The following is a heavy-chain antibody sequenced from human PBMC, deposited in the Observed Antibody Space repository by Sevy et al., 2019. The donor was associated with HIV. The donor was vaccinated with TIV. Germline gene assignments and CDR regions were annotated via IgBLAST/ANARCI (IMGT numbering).Heavy chain of an antibody. Sequence: SETLSLTCTVSGGSISSYYWSWIRQPAGKGLEWIGRIYTSGGTNYNPSLKSRVTMSVDTSKNQFSLKLSSVTAADTAVYYCARDGPPGGNYYDSSGYYFFDYWGQGTLVTVSS. CDR3: ARDGPPGGNYYDSSGYYFFDY. CDR2: IYTSGGT. J-gene: IGHJ4*02. D-gene: IGHD3-22*01. V-gene: IGHV4-4*07. CDR1: GGSISSYY.